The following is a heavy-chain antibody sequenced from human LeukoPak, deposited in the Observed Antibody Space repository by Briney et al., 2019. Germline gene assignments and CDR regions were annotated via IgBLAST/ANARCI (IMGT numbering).Heavy chain of an antibody. D-gene: IGHD6-19*01. CDR3: APQNTIAVAG. V-gene: IGHV3-30*02. CDR1: GFTFSSYG. CDR2: IRYDGSNK. J-gene: IGHJ4*02. Sequence: GGSLRLSCAASGFTFSSYGMHWVRQAPGKGLEWAAFIRYDGSNKYYADSVKGRLTISRDNSKNTPYLQMNSLRAEDTAVYYCAPQNTIAVAGGGQGTLVTVSS.